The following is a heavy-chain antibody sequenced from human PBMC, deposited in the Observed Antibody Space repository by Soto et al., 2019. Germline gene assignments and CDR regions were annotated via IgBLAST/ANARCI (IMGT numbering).Heavy chain of an antibody. J-gene: IGHJ4*02. CDR1: GFPFSSYW. Sequence: GGSLRLSCVASGFPFSSYWMHWVRQAPGKGLVWVSRINSDGSQTYYADSVKGRFTISRDNAENTLYLQMNSLRAEDTAVYYCARDWYSSGDYWGQGTLVTVSS. CDR2: INSDGSQT. D-gene: IGHD6-19*01. CDR3: ARDWYSSGDY. V-gene: IGHV3-74*01.